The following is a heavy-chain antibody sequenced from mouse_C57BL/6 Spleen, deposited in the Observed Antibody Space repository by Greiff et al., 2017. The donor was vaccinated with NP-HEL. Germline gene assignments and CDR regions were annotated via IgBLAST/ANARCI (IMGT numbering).Heavy chain of an antibody. Sequence: EVKLMESGPVLVKPGASVKMSCKASGYTFTDYYMNWVKQSHGKSLEWIGVINPYNGGTSYNQKFKGKATLTVDKSSSTAYMELNSLTSEDSAVYYCARYSIAYWGQGTLVTVSA. D-gene: IGHD1-1*01. CDR2: INPYNGGT. CDR3: ARYSIAY. CDR1: GYTFTDYY. J-gene: IGHJ3*01. V-gene: IGHV1-19*01.